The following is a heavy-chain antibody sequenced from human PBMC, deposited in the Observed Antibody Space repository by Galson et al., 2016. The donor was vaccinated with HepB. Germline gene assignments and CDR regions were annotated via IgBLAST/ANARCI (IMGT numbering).Heavy chain of an antibody. J-gene: IGHJ4*02. D-gene: IGHD3-16*02. Sequence: SLRLSCAASGFAFSTYVMSWVRQAPGKGLEWVSAISGSGGSTYYADSVKGRFTISRDNSKNTLYLQMNSLRAEDTAVYYCAKEFYDYVWGNYRPRPVDYWGQGTLVTVSP. V-gene: IGHV3-23*01. CDR3: AKEFYDYVWGNYRPRPVDY. CDR1: GFAFSTYV. CDR2: ISGSGGST.